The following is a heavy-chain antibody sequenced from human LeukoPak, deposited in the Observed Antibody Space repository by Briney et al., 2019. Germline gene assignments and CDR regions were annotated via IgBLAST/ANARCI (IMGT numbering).Heavy chain of an antibody. CDR2: FDPEDGET. V-gene: IGHV1-24*01. CDR1: GYTLTELS. D-gene: IGHD3-22*01. J-gene: IGHJ5*02. CDR3: ATVSGGTYDSSGYYYYWFDP. Sequence: ASVKVSCKVSGYTLTELSIHWVRQAPGKGLEWMGGFDPEDGETIYGQKFQGRVTMTEDTSTDTAYMELSSLRSEDTAVYYCATVSGGTYDSSGYYYYWFDPWGQGTLVTVSS.